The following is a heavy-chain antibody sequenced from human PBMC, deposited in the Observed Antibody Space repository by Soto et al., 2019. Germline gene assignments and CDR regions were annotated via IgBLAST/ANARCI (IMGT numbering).Heavy chain of an antibody. CDR2: IYSGGYT. CDR1: GFTVSNHY. D-gene: IGHD3-10*01. J-gene: IGHJ4*02. CDR3: APHPGGGGY. V-gene: IGHV3-53*01. Sequence: EVQLVESGGGLIQPGGSLRLSCAVSGFTVSNHYMSWVRQAPGKGLEGVSVIYSGGYTAYGDSVKGRFTISRDNSKNTLYLKKNSRGADDPAGSYWAPHPGGGGYWGQGTLVTVSS.